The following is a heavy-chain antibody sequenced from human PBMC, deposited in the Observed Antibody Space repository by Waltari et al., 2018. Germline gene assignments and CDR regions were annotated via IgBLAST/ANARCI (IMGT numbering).Heavy chain of an antibody. J-gene: IGHJ4*02. V-gene: IGHV2-5*02. D-gene: IGHD6-13*01. CDR2: IYWDDDK. CDR1: GFSLTTTGVG. CDR3: ALRSAAAVSLFDY. Sequence: QITLRESGPTLVKPTQTLTLTCPFSGFSLTTTGVGVAWIRQPPGNALEWLPVIYWDDDKRYSPSLRSRLTITKDTSKNQVVLTMTSMDPVDTATYFCALRSAAAVSLFDYWGQGSLVTVSS.